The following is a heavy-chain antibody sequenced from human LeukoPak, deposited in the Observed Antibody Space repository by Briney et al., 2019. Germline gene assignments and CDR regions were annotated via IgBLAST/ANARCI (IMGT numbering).Heavy chain of an antibody. CDR3: ANPGLP. CDR2: ISYDGSNK. D-gene: IGHD5-12*01. V-gene: IGHV3-30*18. Sequence: GGSLRLSCSASGFTFSSYGMHWVRQAPGKGLEWVAVISYDGSNKYYADSVKGRFTISRDNSKNTLYLQMNSLRAEDTAVYHCANPGLPWGQGTLVTVSS. CDR1: GFTFSSYG. J-gene: IGHJ5*02.